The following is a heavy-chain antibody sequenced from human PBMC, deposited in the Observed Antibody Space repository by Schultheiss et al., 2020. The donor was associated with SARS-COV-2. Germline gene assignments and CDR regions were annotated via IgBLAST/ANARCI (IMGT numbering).Heavy chain of an antibody. CDR3: ARTKADYDYVWGSYRLNWFDP. V-gene: IGHV4-31*03. CDR1: GGSISSGGYY. D-gene: IGHD3-16*02. Sequence: SETLSLTCTVSGGSISSGGYYWSWIRQHPGKGLEWIGYIYYSGSTYYNPSLKSRVTISVDTSKNQFSLKLSSVTAADTAVYYCARTKADYDYVWGSYRLNWFDPWGQGTLVTVSS. CDR2: IYYSGST. J-gene: IGHJ5*02.